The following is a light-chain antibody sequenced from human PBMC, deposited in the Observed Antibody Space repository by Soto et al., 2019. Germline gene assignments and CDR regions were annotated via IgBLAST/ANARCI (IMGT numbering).Light chain of an antibody. CDR1: QSVSSSY. V-gene: IGKV3-20*01. J-gene: IGKJ2*02. CDR2: GAS. CDR3: QQYGSSST. Sequence: EIVLTQSPGTLSLSPGERATVSCRASQSVSSSYLAWYQQKPGQAPRLLIYGASSRATGIPDRFSGSGSGTDFTLTIRRLEPEDFAVYYCQQYGSSSTFGQGTMLEIK.